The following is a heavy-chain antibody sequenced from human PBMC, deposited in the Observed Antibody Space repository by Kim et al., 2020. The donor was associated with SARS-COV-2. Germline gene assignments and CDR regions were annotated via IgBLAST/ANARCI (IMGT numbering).Heavy chain of an antibody. CDR3: ARDAIDIVVVPAAISGWFDP. CDR1: GYTFTSYY. Sequence: ASVKVSCKASGYTFTSYYMHWVRQAPGQGLEWMGIINPSGGSTSYAQKFQGRVTMTRDTSTSTVYMELSSLRSEDTAVYYCARDAIDIVVVPAAISGWFDPWGQGTLVTVSS. V-gene: IGHV1-46*01. CDR2: INPSGGST. J-gene: IGHJ5*02. D-gene: IGHD2-2*02.